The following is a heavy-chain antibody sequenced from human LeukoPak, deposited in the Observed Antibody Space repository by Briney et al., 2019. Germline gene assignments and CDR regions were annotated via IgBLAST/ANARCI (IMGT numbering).Heavy chain of an antibody. J-gene: IGHJ2*01. D-gene: IGHD3-22*01. CDR2: IYYSGST. CDR3: ARHGSLYDGSGPYWYFDL. Sequence: PSETLSLTCTVSGGSISSYYWSWIRQPPGKGLEWIGYIYYSGSTNYNPSLKSRVTISVDTSKNQFSLKLSSVTAADTAVYYCARHGSLYDGSGPYWYFDLWGRGTLVTVSS. CDR1: GGSISSYY. V-gene: IGHV4-59*08.